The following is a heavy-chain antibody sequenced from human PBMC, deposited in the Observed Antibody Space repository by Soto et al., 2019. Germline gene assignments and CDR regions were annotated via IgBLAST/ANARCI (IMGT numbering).Heavy chain of an antibody. J-gene: IGHJ5*02. CDR3: VSQVTGTWRFNYFDP. CDR2: IYHNGRT. V-gene: IGHV4-39*01. Sequence: PSETLSLTCSVSGASVTGTTYYWGWLRQSLGKGLEWIGNIYHNGRTDYNPSLKNRVAISIDASKTQFSLKLNTVTAADAAMYYCVSQVTGTWRFNYFDPWGQGTLVTVSS. D-gene: IGHD1-7*01. CDR1: GASVTGTTYY.